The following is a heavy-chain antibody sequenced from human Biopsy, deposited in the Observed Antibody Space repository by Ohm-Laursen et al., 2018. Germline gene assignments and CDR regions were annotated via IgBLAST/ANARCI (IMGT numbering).Heavy chain of an antibody. Sequence: SLRLSCAASGFHFSDYYMSWIRQAPGKGLEWISYIAISGGTTYYVDSVKGRFTISRDNAEKSLYLQMNSLRVEDTALYYCVRDRGHYYDKSDYKIGVWVWGHGTLVTVSS. CDR3: VRDRGHYYDKSDYKIGVWV. J-gene: IGHJ4*01. V-gene: IGHV3-11*04. CDR2: IAISGGTT. D-gene: IGHD3-22*01. CDR1: GFHFSDYY.